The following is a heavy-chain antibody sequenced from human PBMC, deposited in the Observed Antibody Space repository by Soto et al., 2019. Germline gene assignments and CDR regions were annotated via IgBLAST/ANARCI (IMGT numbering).Heavy chain of an antibody. J-gene: IGHJ4*02. D-gene: IGHD1-26*01. CDR1: GGSISSYY. CDR2: IYYSGST. V-gene: IGHV4-59*01. Sequence: SETLSLTCTVSGGSISSYYWSWIRQPPGKGLEWIGYIYYSGSTNYNPSLKSRVTISVDTSKNQFSLKLSPVTAADTAVYYCARRYGGNFDAWGQGTLVTVSS. CDR3: ARRYGGNFDA.